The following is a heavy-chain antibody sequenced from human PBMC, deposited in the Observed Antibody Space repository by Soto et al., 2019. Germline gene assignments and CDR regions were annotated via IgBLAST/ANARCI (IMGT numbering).Heavy chain of an antibody. CDR1: GGSISSGDYY. Sequence: SETLSLTCTVSGGSISSGDYYWNWIRQHPGKGLEWIGYMYNSGSTYYNTSLKSRVTISVDTSKNQFSLKLSSVTAADTAVYYCARDRSGGSCYYDYWGQGTLVTVSS. V-gene: IGHV4-31*03. J-gene: IGHJ4*02. D-gene: IGHD2-15*01. CDR3: ARDRSGGSCYYDY. CDR2: MYNSGST.